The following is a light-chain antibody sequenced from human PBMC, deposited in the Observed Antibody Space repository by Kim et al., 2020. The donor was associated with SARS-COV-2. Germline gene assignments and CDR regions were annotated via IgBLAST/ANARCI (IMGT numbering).Light chain of an antibody. CDR3: QQASTFPLT. CDR1: EGISKW. J-gene: IGKJ4*01. Sequence: IQMTQTPSFVSASVGDRVTITCRASEGISKWLAWYRQAPGKAPKLLIYGATSLQSGVSTRFSGKGSGTEFTLTIAALEPEDFATYYCQQASTFPLTFGGGTKLEIK. V-gene: IGKV1D-12*01. CDR2: GAT.